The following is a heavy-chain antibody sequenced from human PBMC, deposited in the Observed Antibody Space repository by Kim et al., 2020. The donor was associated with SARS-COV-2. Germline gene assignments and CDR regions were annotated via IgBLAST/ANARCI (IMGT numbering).Heavy chain of an antibody. CDR3: ARAAGSLYGMDV. CDR2: IYTGGTT. V-gene: IGHV3-53*01. J-gene: IGHJ6*02. Sequence: GGSLRLSCAASGFIVRSNYMSWVRQAPGKGLEWVSVIYTGGTTYYADSVRGRFTISRDNSKNTLYLQMNSLRAEDTAVYYCARAAGSLYGMDVWGQGTTVTVSS. D-gene: IGHD3-10*01. CDR1: GFIVRSNY.